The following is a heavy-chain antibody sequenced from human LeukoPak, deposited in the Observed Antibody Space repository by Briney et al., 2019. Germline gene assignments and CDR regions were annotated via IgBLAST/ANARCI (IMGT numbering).Heavy chain of an antibody. CDR1: GFTFSSYG. CDR2: IWYDGSNK. Sequence: PGGSLRLSCAASGFTFSSYGMHWVRQAPGKGLEWVAVIWYDGSNKYYADSVKGRFTISRDNSKNTLYLQMNSLRAEDTAVYYCARDNIVATSGAFGIWGQGTMVTVSS. CDR3: ARDNIVATSGAFGI. V-gene: IGHV3-33*01. J-gene: IGHJ3*02. D-gene: IGHD5-12*01.